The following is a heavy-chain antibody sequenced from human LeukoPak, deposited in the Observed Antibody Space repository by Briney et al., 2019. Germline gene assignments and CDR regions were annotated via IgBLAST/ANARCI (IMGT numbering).Heavy chain of an antibody. CDR2: IYHSGTT. CDR3: ARERGGATTSSYYYYMDV. Sequence: SETLSLTCAVSGGSISSSYWWSWLRQPPGKGLEWIGEIYHSGTTNYNPSLKSRVTISVDKSKNQFSLKLSSVTAADTAVYYCARERGGATTSSYYYYMDVWGKGTTVTISS. CDR1: GGSISSSYW. D-gene: IGHD1-26*01. V-gene: IGHV4-4*02. J-gene: IGHJ6*03.